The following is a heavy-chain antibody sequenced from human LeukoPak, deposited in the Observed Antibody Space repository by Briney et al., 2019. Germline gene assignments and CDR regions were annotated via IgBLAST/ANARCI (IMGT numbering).Heavy chain of an antibody. CDR2: IYYSRST. CDR3: ASHGGRRQQLVMAFDI. Sequence: SETLSLTCNVDGGSISNYYWIWIRQPPGEGLEWIGYIYYSRSTNNNPSLKSRVSISIDTSKTKFSLKVNSVTAADTAVYYCASHGGRRQQLVMAFDIWGQGTMATVSS. D-gene: IGHD6-13*01. CDR1: GGSISNYY. V-gene: IGHV4-59*08. J-gene: IGHJ3*02.